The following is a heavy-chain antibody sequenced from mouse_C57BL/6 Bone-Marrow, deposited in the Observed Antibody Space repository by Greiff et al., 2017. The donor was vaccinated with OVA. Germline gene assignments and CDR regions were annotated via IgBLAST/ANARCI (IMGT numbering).Heavy chain of an antibody. D-gene: IGHD3-2*02. CDR2: IYPGSGST. Sequence: QVQLQQPGAELVKPGASVKLSCKASGYTFTSYWITWVKQRPGQGLEWIGDIYPGSGSTTYNEKFKSKATLTVDTSSSTAYMQLSSLTSEDSAVYYCASRRLYAMDYWGQGTSVTVSS. J-gene: IGHJ4*01. V-gene: IGHV1-55*01. CDR3: ASRRLYAMDY. CDR1: GYTFTSYW.